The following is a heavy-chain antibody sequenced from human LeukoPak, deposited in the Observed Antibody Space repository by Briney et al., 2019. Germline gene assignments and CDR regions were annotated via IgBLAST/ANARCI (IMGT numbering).Heavy chain of an antibody. D-gene: IGHD6-25*01. CDR1: GFTFSSYG. Sequence: GGSLRLSCAASGFTFSSYGMHWVRQAPGKGLEWVAVISYDGSNKYYADSVKGRFTISRDNSKNTLYLQMNSLRAEDTAVYYCARGRGTYYFDYWGQGTLVTVSS. V-gene: IGHV3-30*03. J-gene: IGHJ4*02. CDR3: ARGRGTYYFDY. CDR2: ISYDGSNK.